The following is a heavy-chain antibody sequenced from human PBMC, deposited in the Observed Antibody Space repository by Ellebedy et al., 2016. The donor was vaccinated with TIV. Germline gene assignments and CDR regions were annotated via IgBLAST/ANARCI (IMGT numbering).Heavy chain of an antibody. J-gene: IGHJ4*02. V-gene: IGHV3-30*18. CDR3: AKEAAPTGIPYFDY. CDR1: GFTFSSYS. CDR2: ISYDGSNK. D-gene: IGHD1-14*01. Sequence: GESLKISCAASGFTFSSYSMNWVRQAPGKGLEWVAVISYDGSNKYYADSVKGRFTISRDNSKNTLSLQMYNLRAEDTGVYYCAKEAAPTGIPYFDYWGQGSQVTVSP.